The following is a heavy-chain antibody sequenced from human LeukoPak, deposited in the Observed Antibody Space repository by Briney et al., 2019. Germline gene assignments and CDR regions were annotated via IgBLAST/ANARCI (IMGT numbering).Heavy chain of an antibody. CDR3: ARSPYFNYYGSGSYFDY. V-gene: IGHV3-64*01. J-gene: IGHJ4*02. CDR2: ISSNGGST. D-gene: IGHD3-10*01. Sequence: PGGSLRLSCAASGFTFSSYAMSWVRQAPGKGLEYVSAISSNGGSTYYANSVKGRFTISRDNSKNTLYLQMGSLRAEDMAVYYCARSPYFNYYGSGSYFDYWGQGTLVTVSS. CDR1: GFTFSSYA.